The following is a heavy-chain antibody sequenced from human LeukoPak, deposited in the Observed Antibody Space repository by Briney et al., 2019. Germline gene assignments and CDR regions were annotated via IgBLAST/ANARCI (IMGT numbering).Heavy chain of an antibody. CDR2: VSSSSTYI. D-gene: IGHD3-16*01. CDR3: AMGGTDY. V-gene: IGHV3-21*01. Sequence: GGSLRLSCVASGFTFSSYSMNWVRRTPGKGLEWVSSVSSSSTYIYYADSVKGRFTISRDNAKNSTYLQMNSLRAEDTAVYYCAMGGTDYWGQGTLVTVSS. J-gene: IGHJ4*02. CDR1: GFTFSSYS.